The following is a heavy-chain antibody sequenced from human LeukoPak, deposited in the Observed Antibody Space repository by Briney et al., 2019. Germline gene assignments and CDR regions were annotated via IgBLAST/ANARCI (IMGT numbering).Heavy chain of an antibody. CDR1: GFTFSSYE. CDR2: ISSSGSTI. Sequence: GGSLRLSCAASGFTFSSYEMNWVRQAPGKGLEWVSYISSSGSTIYYADSVKGRFTISRDNAKNSLYLQMNSLRAEDTAVYYCARDKTTVVTPEGYYYGMDVWGQGTTVTVSS. CDR3: ARDKTTVVTPEGYYYGMDV. V-gene: IGHV3-48*03. D-gene: IGHD4-23*01. J-gene: IGHJ6*02.